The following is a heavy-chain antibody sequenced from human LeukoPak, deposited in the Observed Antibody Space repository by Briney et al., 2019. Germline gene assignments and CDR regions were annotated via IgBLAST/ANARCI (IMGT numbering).Heavy chain of an antibody. D-gene: IGHD5/OR15-5a*01. CDR2: ISSDGGTT. V-gene: IGHV3-74*01. J-gene: IGHJ5*02. Sequence: GGSLRLSCAVSGLIFSRYWMHWVREAPGLGLEWVFTISSDGGTTHYADSVKGRFTMSKDNAKNTLYLLMNSLEGEDAAVYYCAPLYFDPWGQGTLVTVSS. CDR3: APLYFDP. CDR1: GLIFSRYW.